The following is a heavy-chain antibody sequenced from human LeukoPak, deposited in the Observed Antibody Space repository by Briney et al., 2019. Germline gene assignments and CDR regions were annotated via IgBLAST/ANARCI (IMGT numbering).Heavy chain of an antibody. CDR1: GFTFSSYA. V-gene: IGHV3-30*04. CDR3: ARAPRPTFNQYYYCGMDV. Sequence: PGGSLRLSCAASGFTFSSYAMHWVRQAPGKGLEWVAVISYDGSNKYYADSVKGRFTISRDNSKNTLYLQMNSLRAEDTAVYYCARAPRPTFNQYYYCGMDVWGKGTTVTVSS. J-gene: IGHJ6*04. D-gene: IGHD2/OR15-2a*01. CDR2: ISYDGSNK.